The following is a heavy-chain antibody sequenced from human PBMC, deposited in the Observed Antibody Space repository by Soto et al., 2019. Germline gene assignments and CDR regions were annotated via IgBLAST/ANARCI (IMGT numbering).Heavy chain of an antibody. CDR1: GGTFSSYA. J-gene: IGHJ6*02. D-gene: IGHD3-10*01. CDR3: ARGARELLHTYYYYGMDV. CDR2: IIPIFGTA. V-gene: IGHV1-69*13. Sequence: SVKVSCKASGGTFSSYAISWVRQAPGQGVEWMGGIIPIFGTANYAQKFQGRVTITADESTSTAYMELSSLRSEDTAVYYCARGARELLHTYYYYGMDVWGQGTTVTVSS.